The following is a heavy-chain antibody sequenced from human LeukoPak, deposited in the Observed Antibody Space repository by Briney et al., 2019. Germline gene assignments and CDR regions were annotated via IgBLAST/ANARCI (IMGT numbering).Heavy chain of an antibody. V-gene: IGHV5-51*01. CDR3: ARLQSYYFNY. CDR1: GYSFTNSW. CDR2: IYPGDSDT. J-gene: IGHJ4*02. Sequence: GESLKISCKGFGYSFTNSWIGWVRQMPGKGLEWMGNIYPGDSDTRYSPSFQGQVTISADKSISTAYLQWSDLKASDTAMYYCARLQSYYFNYWGQGTLVTVSS. D-gene: IGHD4-11*01.